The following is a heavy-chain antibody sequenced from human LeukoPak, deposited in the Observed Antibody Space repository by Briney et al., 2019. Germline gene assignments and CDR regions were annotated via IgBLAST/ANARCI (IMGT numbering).Heavy chain of an antibody. Sequence: SETLSLTCTVSGGSISSSSYYWGWIRQPPGKGLEWIGSIYYSGSTYYNPSLKSRVTISVDTSKNQFSLKLSSVTAADTAVYYCARVVALTGYYHDAFDIWGQGTMVTVSS. V-gene: IGHV4-39*07. D-gene: IGHD3-9*01. CDR1: GGSISSSSYY. J-gene: IGHJ3*02. CDR2: IYYSGST. CDR3: ARVVALTGYYHDAFDI.